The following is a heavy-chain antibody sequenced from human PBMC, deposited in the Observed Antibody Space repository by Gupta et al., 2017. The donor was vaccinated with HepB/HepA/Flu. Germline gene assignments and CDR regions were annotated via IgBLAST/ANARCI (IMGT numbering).Heavy chain of an antibody. V-gene: IGHV1-24*01. CDR2: FDPEDGET. CDR1: GYTLRDLS. Sequence: QVHLLQSGAEVKKPGASVKVSCKVSGYTLRDLSIHWVRQAPGKRPEWMGGFDPEDGETIYAQKFQGRVTMTEDTSTDTVYMELRSLRSDDTAVYYCARTPSSGWWFFFDYWGQGTLVTVSS. CDR3: ARTPSSGWWFFFDY. J-gene: IGHJ4*02. D-gene: IGHD6-19*01.